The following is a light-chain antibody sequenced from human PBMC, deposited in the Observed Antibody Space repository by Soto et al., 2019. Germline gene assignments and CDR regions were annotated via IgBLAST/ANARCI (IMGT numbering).Light chain of an antibody. V-gene: IGKV1-9*01. Sequence: DIQLTQSPSFLSASVGDRVTITCRASQGISSYLARYQQKPGKAPKLLIYAASTLQSGVPSRFSGSGSETEFTLTISSLQPEDFATYYCQQLNSYQWTFGQGTKVDIK. CDR1: QGISSY. J-gene: IGKJ1*01. CDR2: AAS. CDR3: QQLNSYQWT.